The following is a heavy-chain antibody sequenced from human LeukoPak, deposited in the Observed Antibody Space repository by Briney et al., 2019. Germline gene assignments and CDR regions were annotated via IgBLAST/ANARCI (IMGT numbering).Heavy chain of an antibody. CDR3: AREGGFYRPLDY. D-gene: IGHD6-25*01. V-gene: IGHV4-4*02. J-gene: IGHJ4*02. CDR2: VHLDGRT. CDR1: GGSISSSNW. Sequence: PSGTLSLTCAVSGGSISSSNWWSWVRQPPGKGLEWIGEVHLDGRTNYNPSLKSRLVMSADLPENHISLKLTSVTAADTAVYYCAREGGFYRPLDYSGQGTLVTVSS.